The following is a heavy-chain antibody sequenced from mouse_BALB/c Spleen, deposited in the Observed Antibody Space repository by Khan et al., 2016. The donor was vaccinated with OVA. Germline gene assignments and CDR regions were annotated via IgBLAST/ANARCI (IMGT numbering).Heavy chain of an antibody. Sequence: VQLKQSGPGLEKPSPSLSLTCTDTGYSITSDYAWNWIRQFPGNNLECMGFIPNSGSTSYNHSFKSQFSFSRDTSYNQSFMQLNSVTSEDTATYYGAVGRTYWGQGTLVTVSA. D-gene: IGHD4-1*01. CDR3: AVGRTY. V-gene: IGHV3-2*02. J-gene: IGHJ3*01. CDR1: GYSITSDYA. CDR2: IPNSGST.